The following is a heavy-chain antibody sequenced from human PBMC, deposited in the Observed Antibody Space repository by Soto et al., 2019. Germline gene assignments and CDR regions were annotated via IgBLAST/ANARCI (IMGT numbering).Heavy chain of an antibody. CDR3: ARDYTVTTPGSYGMDV. Sequence: ASVKVSCKASVYTFTSYGISWVRQAPGQGLEWMGWISAYNGNTNYAQKLQGRVTMTTDTSTSTAYMELRSLRSDDTAVYYCARDYTVTTPGSYGMDVWGQGTTVTVSS. J-gene: IGHJ6*02. CDR2: ISAYNGNT. CDR1: VYTFTSYG. V-gene: IGHV1-18*01. D-gene: IGHD4-4*01.